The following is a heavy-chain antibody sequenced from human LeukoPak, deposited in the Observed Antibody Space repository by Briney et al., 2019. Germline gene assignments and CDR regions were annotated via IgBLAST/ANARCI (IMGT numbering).Heavy chain of an antibody. D-gene: IGHD3-10*01. CDR1: GFTFSSYA. V-gene: IGHV3-30*04. CDR2: ISYDGSNK. J-gene: IGHJ4*02. CDR3: ASTGSDY. Sequence: GGSLRLSCAASGFTFSSYAMHWVRQAPGKGQEWVAVISYDGSNKYYADSVKGRFTISRDNSKNTLYLQMNSLRAEDTAVYYCASTGSDYWGQGTLVTVSS.